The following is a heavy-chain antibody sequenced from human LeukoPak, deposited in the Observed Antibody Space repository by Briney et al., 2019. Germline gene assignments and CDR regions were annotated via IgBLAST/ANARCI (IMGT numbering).Heavy chain of an antibody. CDR1: GYSISSGYY. D-gene: IGHD7-27*01. Sequence: SETLSLTCTVSGYSISSGYYWGWIRQPPGKGLEWIGSIYHSGSTYYNPSLKSRVTISVDTSKNQFSLKLSSVTAADTAVYYCASQLGTYYYYYMDVWGKGTTVTVSS. J-gene: IGHJ6*03. CDR2: IYHSGST. V-gene: IGHV4-38-2*02. CDR3: ASQLGTYYYYYMDV.